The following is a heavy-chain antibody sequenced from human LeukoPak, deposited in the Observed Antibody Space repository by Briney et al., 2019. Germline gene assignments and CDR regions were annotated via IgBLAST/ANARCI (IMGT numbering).Heavy chain of an antibody. J-gene: IGHJ3*02. Sequence: SETLSLTCAVYGGSFSGYYWSWIRQPPGKGLEWIGEINHSGSTNYNPSLKSRVTISVDTSKNQFSLKLSSVTAADTAVYYCARSTPSGSDAFDIWGQGTMVTVSS. D-gene: IGHD3-10*01. CDR3: ARSTPSGSDAFDI. CDR1: GGSFSGYY. V-gene: IGHV4-34*01. CDR2: INHSGST.